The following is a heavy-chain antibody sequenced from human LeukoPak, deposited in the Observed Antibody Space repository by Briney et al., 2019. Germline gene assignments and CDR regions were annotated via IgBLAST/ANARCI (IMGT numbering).Heavy chain of an antibody. V-gene: IGHV1-69*01. J-gene: IGHJ4*02. D-gene: IGHD3-22*01. CDR1: GSTFSSYA. CDR3: ARVSLPYYYDSSGSGPFDY. Sequence: GASVKVSCKASGSTFSSYAISWVRQAPGQGLEWMGGIIPIFGTANYAQKFQGRVTITADESTSTAYMELSSLRSEDTAVYYCARVSLPYYYDSSGSGPFDYWGQGTLVTVSS. CDR2: IIPIFGTA.